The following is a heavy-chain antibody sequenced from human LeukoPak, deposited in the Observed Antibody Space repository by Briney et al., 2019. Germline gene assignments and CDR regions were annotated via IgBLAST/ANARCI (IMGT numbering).Heavy chain of an antibody. CDR2: TSVNNGDT. Sequence: ASVKVSCKASGYTFTDYFMNWVRQAPGQGLEWMAWTSVNNGDTKYGQKFQGRVTVTTDTSTSTVYLELRRLRPDDTAVYYCVRDQYLNVMTGFDDWGQGTLVTVSS. J-gene: IGHJ4*02. V-gene: IGHV1-18*04. CDR1: GYTFTDYF. D-gene: IGHD3-9*01. CDR3: VRDQYLNVMTGFDD.